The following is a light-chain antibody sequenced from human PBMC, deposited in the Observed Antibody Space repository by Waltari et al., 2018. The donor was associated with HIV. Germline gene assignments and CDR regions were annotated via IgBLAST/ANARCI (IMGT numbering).Light chain of an antibody. CDR1: QSVSSNY. V-gene: IGKV3-20*01. CDR3: QQYGSSPRT. J-gene: IGKJ1*01. CDR2: GAS. Sequence: EIVLTQSPGTLSLSPGERATLSCRASQSVSSNYLAWYQQRPGQAPRLLIYGASSRATGIPDRFSGSGSGTDFTLTIIRLEPKDFAVYYCQQYGSSPRTFGQGTKVEIK.